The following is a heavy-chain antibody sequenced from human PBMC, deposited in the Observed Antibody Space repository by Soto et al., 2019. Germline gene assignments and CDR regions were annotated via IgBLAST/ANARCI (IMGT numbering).Heavy chain of an antibody. J-gene: IGHJ4*02. CDR2: INHSGST. D-gene: IGHD2-15*01. Sequence: QVQLQQWGAGLLKPSETLSLTCAVYGGSFSGYYWSWIRQPPGKGLEWIGEINHSGSTNYNPSLKSRVTMSVDTSKNQFSLKVSSVTAADTAVYYCARDCSGGACYPASFDYWGQGTLVTVSS. CDR3: ARDCSGGACYPASFDY. CDR1: GGSFSGYY. V-gene: IGHV4-34*01.